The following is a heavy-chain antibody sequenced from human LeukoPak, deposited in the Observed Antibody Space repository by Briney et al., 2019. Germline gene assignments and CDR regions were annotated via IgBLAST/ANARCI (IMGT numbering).Heavy chain of an antibody. CDR3: ARDPQYYYDSSGYFGY. CDR1: GFTFRSSP. Sequence: GGSLRLSCAASGFTFRSSPMSWVRPAPGKGLECVAVIWYDGSNKYSADSVKGRFTISRDNSKNTLYLQMNSLRAEDTAVYYCARDPQYYYDSSGYFGYWGQGTLVTVSS. J-gene: IGHJ4*02. CDR2: IWYDGSNK. D-gene: IGHD3-22*01. V-gene: IGHV3-33*08.